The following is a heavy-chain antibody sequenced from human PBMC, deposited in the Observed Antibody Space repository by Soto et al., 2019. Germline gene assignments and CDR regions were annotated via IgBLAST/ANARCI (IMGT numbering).Heavy chain of an antibody. Sequence: QVQLLESGGGVVQSGTSLRLSCVASGFNISSHGIHWVRQAPGKGLEWVSFIWDDGRDKYYADSVEGRFLISRDNSKNTMNLQVKRLRPEDTALYYCVRGATTTGWFDAFDLWGRGTMVTVSS. J-gene: IGHJ3*01. CDR3: VRGATTTGWFDAFDL. CDR2: IWDDGRDK. V-gene: IGHV3-33*03. CDR1: GFNISSHG. D-gene: IGHD6-19*01.